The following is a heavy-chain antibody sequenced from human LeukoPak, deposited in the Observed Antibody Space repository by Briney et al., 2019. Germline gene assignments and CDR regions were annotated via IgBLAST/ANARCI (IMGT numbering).Heavy chain of an antibody. CDR2: IYHSGST. CDR3: ARGDSGYSYGYWFDP. Sequence: SETLSLTCAVSGYSISSGYYWGWIRQPPGKGLEWIGSIYHSGSTYYNPSLKSRATISVDTSKNQFSLKLSSVTAADTAVYYCARGDSGYSYGYWFDPWGQGTLVTVSS. V-gene: IGHV4-38-2*01. CDR1: GYSISSGYY. J-gene: IGHJ5*02. D-gene: IGHD5-18*01.